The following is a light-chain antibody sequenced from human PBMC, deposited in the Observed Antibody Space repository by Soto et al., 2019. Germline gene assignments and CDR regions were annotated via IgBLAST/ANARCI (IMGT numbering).Light chain of an antibody. CDR3: MQIAHFPRT. CDR2: RVS. CDR1: QSLVNSDGNTY. J-gene: IGKJ1*01. V-gene: IGKV2-24*01. Sequence: DVVLTQTPLSSPVTLGQPASISCKSSQSLVNSDGNTYMSWLQQRPGQPPRLLIYRVSNRFSGGPGRFSGSGAGTDFTLRISRVEAEDVGVYYCMQIAHFPRTFGQGTKVDIK.